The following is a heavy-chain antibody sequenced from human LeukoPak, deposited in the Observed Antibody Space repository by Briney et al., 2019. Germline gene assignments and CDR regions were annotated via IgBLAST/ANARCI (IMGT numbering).Heavy chain of an antibody. CDR2: IYYSGST. J-gene: IGHJ5*02. Sequence: PSETLSLTCTVSGGSISSGDYYWSWIRQPPGKGLEWIGYIYYSGSTYYNPSLKSRVTISVDTSKNQFSLKLSSVTAADTAVYYCARDRDSGSLGWFDPWGQGTLVTVSS. CDR1: GGSISSGDYY. V-gene: IGHV4-30-4*01. CDR3: ARDRDSGSLGWFDP. D-gene: IGHD1-26*01.